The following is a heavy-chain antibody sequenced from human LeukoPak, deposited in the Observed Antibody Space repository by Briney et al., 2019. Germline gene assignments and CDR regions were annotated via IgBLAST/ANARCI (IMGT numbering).Heavy chain of an antibody. D-gene: IGHD4-17*01. CDR3: ASKLTTGS. CDR1: GFTVSSNY. J-gene: IGHJ5*02. CDR2: VYSFGTT. V-gene: IGHV3-66*01. Sequence: GGSLRLSCLVSGFTVSSNYMSWVRQTPGKGLERVSVVYSFGTTKYADSVQGRFTIYRDTSKNTLYLQMNRLRVEDTAVYYCASKLTTGSWGQGTLVTVSS.